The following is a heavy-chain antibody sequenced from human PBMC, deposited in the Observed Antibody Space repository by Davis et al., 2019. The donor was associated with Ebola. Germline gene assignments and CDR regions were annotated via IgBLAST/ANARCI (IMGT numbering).Heavy chain of an antibody. D-gene: IGHD2-15*01. CDR2: ISAYNGNT. J-gene: IGHJ4*02. CDR1: EYTFTSYD. Sequence: ASVKVSCKASEYTFTSYDISWVRQAPGQGLEWMGWISAYNGNTNYAQKLQGRVTMTTDTSTSTAYMELRSLRSDDTAVYYCAREPNIVVVVAATFYYFDYWGQGTLVTVSS. V-gene: IGHV1-18*01. CDR3: AREPNIVVVVAATFYYFDY.